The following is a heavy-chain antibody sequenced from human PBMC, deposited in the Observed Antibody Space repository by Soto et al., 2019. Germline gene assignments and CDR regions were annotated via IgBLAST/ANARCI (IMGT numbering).Heavy chain of an antibody. V-gene: IGHV3-30-3*01. CDR2: ISYGGGNE. J-gene: IGHJ4*02. Sequence: GGSLRLSCAASGFTFSSYTMHWVRQAPGKGLEWGALISYGGGNENYVDSVKGRSTISRDNSENTLYLQMHSLSAEDTAVYYCAREPYDGYNHNTFPYCGPGTLVTISS. D-gene: IGHD3-16*01. CDR1: GFTFSSYT. CDR3: AREPYDGYNHNTFPY.